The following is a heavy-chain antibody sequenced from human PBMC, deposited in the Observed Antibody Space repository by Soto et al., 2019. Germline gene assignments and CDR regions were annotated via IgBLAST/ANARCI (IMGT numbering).Heavy chain of an antibody. V-gene: IGHV4-34*01. Sequence: TSETLSLTCAVYGGSFSGYYWSWIRQPPGKGLEWIGEINHSGSTNYNPSLKSRVTISVDTSKNQFSLKLSSVTAADTAVYYCARGRQNKVTMVRGAILRYGMDVWGQGTTVTVSS. D-gene: IGHD3-10*01. J-gene: IGHJ6*02. CDR2: INHSGST. CDR1: GGSFSGYY. CDR3: ARGRQNKVTMVRGAILRYGMDV.